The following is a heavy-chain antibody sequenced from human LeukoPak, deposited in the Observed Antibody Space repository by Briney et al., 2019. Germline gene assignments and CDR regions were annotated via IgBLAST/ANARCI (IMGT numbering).Heavy chain of an antibody. J-gene: IGHJ4*02. CDR2: FDHEDGET. Sequence: ASVTVSCEVSGYILTELSMHWVRQAPGKGLEWMGGFDHEDGETIYAQKFQGRVTMTEDTSTDTAYMELSSLRSDDTAVYYCATYTVTTSFDYWGQGTLVTVSS. D-gene: IGHD4-17*01. CDR1: GYILTELS. V-gene: IGHV1-24*01. CDR3: ATYTVTTSFDY.